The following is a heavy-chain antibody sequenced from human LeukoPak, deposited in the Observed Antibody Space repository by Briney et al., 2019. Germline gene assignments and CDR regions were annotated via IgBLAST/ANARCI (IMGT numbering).Heavy chain of an antibody. CDR1: GGSFSGYY. J-gene: IGHJ6*03. CDR2: INHSGST. D-gene: IGHD3-3*01. CDR3: ARPNYDFWSGYPRYMDV. Sequence: SETLSLTCAVYGGSFSGYYWSWIRQPPGKGLEWIGEINHSGSTNYNPSLKSRVTISVDTSKNQFSLKLSSVTAADTAVYYCARPNYDFWSGYPRYMDVWGKGTTVTVSS. V-gene: IGHV4-34*01.